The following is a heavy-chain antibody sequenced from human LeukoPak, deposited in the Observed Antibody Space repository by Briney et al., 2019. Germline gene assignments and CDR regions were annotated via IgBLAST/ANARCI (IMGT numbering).Heavy chain of an antibody. CDR1: GYSINSDSY. CDR2: INHSGST. CDR3: ARGSDEYSQEYYYMDV. J-gene: IGHJ6*03. Sequence: SETLSLTCTVSGYSINSDSYWGWIRQPPGKGLEWIGTINHSGSTYYNPSLKSRVTISVDTSKDQFSLKLSSVTAADTAVYYCARGSDEYSQEYYYMDVWGKGTTVTVSS. D-gene: IGHD2/OR15-2a*01. V-gene: IGHV4-38-2*02.